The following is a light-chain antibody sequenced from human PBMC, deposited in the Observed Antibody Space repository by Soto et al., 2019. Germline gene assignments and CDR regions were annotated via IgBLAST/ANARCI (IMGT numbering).Light chain of an antibody. CDR2: AAS. J-gene: IGKJ5*01. V-gene: IGKV1-39*01. CDR3: QHSYSTPIT. Sequence: DIQMTQYPSSLSASVGDRVTISCRASQSISSYLNWYQQKPGKAQNLLIYAASSLQTGVPSRFSGSRSGTNFTLIISSLQREDFATYYCQHSYSTPITFGQGTRL. CDR1: QSISSY.